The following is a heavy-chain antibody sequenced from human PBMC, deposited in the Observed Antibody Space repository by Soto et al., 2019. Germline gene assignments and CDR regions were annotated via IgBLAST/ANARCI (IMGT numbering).Heavy chain of an antibody. CDR2: IKQEGSEK. V-gene: IGHV3-7*03. CDR1: GFTFSSYW. Sequence: EVQLVESGGALVQPGGSLRLSCAASGFTFSSYWMSWVRQAPGKGLEWVANIKQEGSEKYYMDSVKGRFTISRDNAKNSLYLQMIRLRVDDTAVYYCARRYSSTFDIWGQGTMVTVSS. CDR3: ARRYSSTFDI. D-gene: IGHD5-18*01. J-gene: IGHJ3*02.